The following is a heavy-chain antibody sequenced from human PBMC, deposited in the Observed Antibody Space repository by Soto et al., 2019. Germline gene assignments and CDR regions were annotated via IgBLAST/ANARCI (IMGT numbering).Heavy chain of an antibody. D-gene: IGHD2-15*01. CDR1: GYTFTSYG. J-gene: IGHJ3*02. CDR2: ISAYNGNT. Sequence: QVQLVQSGAEVKKPGASVKVSCKASGYTFTSYGISWVRQAPGQGLEWMGWISAYNGNTNYAQKLQGRVTMTTDTSTTTAYMELRSLRSDDTAVYYCARDREYCSGGSCYDAFDIWGQGTMVTVSS. CDR3: ARDREYCSGGSCYDAFDI. V-gene: IGHV1-18*01.